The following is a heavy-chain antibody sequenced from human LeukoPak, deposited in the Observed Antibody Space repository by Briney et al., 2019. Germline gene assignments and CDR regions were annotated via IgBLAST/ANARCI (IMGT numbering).Heavy chain of an antibody. CDR1: GASISSYY. Sequence: SETLSLTCTVSGASISSYYWSWIRQPAGKGLEWIGRIYPSGSTNYNPSLKSRVTISVDTSKNQFSLKLSSVTAADTAVYYCARHTGGDSSGYNDYWGQGTLVTVSS. CDR3: ARHTGGDSSGYNDY. V-gene: IGHV4-4*07. CDR2: IYPSGST. D-gene: IGHD3-22*01. J-gene: IGHJ4*02.